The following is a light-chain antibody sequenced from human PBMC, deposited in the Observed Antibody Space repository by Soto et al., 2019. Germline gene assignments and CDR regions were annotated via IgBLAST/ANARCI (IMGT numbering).Light chain of an antibody. CDR2: SAS. CDR1: QSVSSGY. J-gene: IGKJ5*01. V-gene: IGKV3-11*01. CDR3: QQRKKWPPIT. Sequence: EIVLTQSPGTLSLSPGEGATLSCRASQSVSSGYLAWYQQKPGQTPRLLIYSASSRATGIPDRFSGSGSGTDFSLTISGLEPEDFATYYCQQRKKWPPITFGQGTRLEIK.